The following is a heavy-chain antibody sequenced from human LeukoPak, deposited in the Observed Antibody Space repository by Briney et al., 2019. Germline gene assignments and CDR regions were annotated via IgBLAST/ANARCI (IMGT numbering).Heavy chain of an antibody. D-gene: IGHD5-18*01. CDR1: EFTFSTYW. J-gene: IGHJ2*01. CDR3: ARVRGYSPLRYFDL. Sequence: GSLRLSCAASEFTFSTYWMSWVRQAPGRGLEWVANIKQDGSEKYYVDSVKGQFTISRDNAKNSLYLQMNSLRAEDTAVYYCARVRGYSPLRYFDLWGRGTLVTVSS. CDR2: IKQDGSEK. V-gene: IGHV3-7*04.